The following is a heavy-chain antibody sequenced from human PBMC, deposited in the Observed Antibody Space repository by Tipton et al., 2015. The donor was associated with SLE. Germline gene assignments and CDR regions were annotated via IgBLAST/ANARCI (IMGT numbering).Heavy chain of an antibody. CDR3: ARHDAGLNY. J-gene: IGHJ4*02. CDR2: IYYSGNT. D-gene: IGHD2-2*01. CDR1: SYSISSGYY. V-gene: IGHV4-38-2*02. Sequence: TLSLTCTVSSYSISSGYYWGWIRQPPGKGLEWIGSIHHSGSIYYSGNTYYSPSLESRVTISADTFKNQFSLKVTSVTAADTAVYYCARHDAGLNYWGQGTLVTVSS.